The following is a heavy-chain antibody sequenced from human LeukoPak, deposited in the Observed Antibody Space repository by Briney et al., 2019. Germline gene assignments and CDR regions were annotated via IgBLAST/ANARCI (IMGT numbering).Heavy chain of an antibody. Sequence: SETLSLTCTVSGGSISTYYWSWIRQPAGKGLEWIGRIYSGGSTNYNPSLKSRVTMSVDTSKNQFSLKLSSVTAADTAVYYCARERVQWLAFDYWGQGTLVTVSS. J-gene: IGHJ4*02. CDR1: GGSISTYY. V-gene: IGHV4-4*07. D-gene: IGHD6-19*01. CDR2: IYSGGST. CDR3: ARERVQWLAFDY.